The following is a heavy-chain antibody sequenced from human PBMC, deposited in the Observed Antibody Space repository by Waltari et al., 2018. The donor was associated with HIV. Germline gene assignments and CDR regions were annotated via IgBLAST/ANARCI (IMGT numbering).Heavy chain of an antibody. V-gene: IGHV3-23*04. CDR3: AKDDSTGSSGYYPFHY. J-gene: IGHJ4*02. D-gene: IGHD3-22*01. Sequence: EVQLVESGGGLVQPGGSLRLSCAASGFTFTNYAMNWVRQAPGKGLGWVSAISGSGGSTYYADSVKGRFTISRDNSKNTPYLQMNSLRAEDTAVYYCAKDDSTGSSGYYPFHYWGQGTLITVSS. CDR2: ISGSGGST. CDR1: GFTFTNYA.